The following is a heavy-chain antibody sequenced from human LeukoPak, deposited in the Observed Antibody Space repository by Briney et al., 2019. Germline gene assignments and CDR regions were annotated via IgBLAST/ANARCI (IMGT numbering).Heavy chain of an antibody. D-gene: IGHD6-13*01. Sequence: GASVKVSCKASGYTFTSYGISWVRQAPGQGLEWMGWISSYTDNTKYAQNLQGRVTMTTDTSTSTAYMELRSLRSDDTAVYYCARDPNQYEAAHAFWGQGTLVTVSS. CDR3: ARDPNQYEAAHAF. CDR2: ISSYTDNT. V-gene: IGHV1-18*01. CDR1: GYTFTSYG. J-gene: IGHJ4*02.